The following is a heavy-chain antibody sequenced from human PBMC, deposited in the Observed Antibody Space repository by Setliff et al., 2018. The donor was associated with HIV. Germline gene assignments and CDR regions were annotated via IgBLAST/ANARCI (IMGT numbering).Heavy chain of an antibody. D-gene: IGHD6-6*01. V-gene: IGHV4-59*01. CDR2: IYHSGGT. CDR3: ARGLATSSRSSLVY. CDR1: GDSINNYY. Sequence: SLTCTVSGDSINNYYWTWIRQPPGKGLEWIGYIYHSGGTKYNPSLESRVTISVDTSKKHFSLNLSSVTAADTAVYYCARGLATSSRSSLVYWGQGILVTVSS. J-gene: IGHJ4*02.